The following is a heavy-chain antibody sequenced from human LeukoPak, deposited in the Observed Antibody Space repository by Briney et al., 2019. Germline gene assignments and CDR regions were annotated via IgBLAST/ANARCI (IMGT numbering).Heavy chain of an antibody. CDR3: AKVYLATLENYYDSSGGNYFDY. Sequence: PGGSLRLSCAASGFTFSSYAMHWVRQAPGKGLEWVAVVSYDGTNKYSADSVKGRFTISRDNSKNTLYVQMNSLRAENTAVYYCAKVYLATLENYYDSSGGNYFDYWGQGTQVTVSS. J-gene: IGHJ4*02. D-gene: IGHD3-22*01. V-gene: IGHV3-30*18. CDR2: VSYDGTNK. CDR1: GFTFSSYA.